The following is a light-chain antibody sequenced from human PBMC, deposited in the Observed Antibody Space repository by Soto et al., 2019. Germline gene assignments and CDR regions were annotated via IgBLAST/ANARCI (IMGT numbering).Light chain of an antibody. CDR2: DAS. J-gene: IGKJ4*01. CDR1: QSVSSY. Sequence: EIVLTQSPATLSLCPGERATLSCRASQSVSSYLAWYQQKPGQAPRLLIYDASNRATGIPARFSGSGSGTDFTLTISSLEPEDFAVYYCQQRSNWSFGGGTKVEIK. CDR3: QQRSNWS. V-gene: IGKV3-11*01.